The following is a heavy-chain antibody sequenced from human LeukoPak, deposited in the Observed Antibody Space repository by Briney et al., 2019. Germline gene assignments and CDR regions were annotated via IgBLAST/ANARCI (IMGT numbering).Heavy chain of an antibody. Sequence: SETLSLTCTVSGGSISSYYWSWIRQPPGKGLEWIGYIYYSGSTNYNPSLKSRVTISVDTSKNQFSLRLSSVTAADTAVYYCARGPPYAPGVLDVWGQGTLVTVSS. CDR1: GGSISSYY. CDR3: ARGPPYAPGVLDV. D-gene: IGHD3/OR15-3a*01. CDR2: IYYSGST. V-gene: IGHV4-59*01. J-gene: IGHJ4*02.